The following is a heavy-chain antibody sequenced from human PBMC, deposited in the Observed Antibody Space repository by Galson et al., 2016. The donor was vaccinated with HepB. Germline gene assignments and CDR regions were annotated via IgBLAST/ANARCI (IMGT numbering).Heavy chain of an antibody. V-gene: IGHV3-23*01. J-gene: IGHJ6*04. CDR2: ISGKGDST. CDR1: GFTFSNFA. Sequence: SLRLSCAASGFTFSNFAMTWVRQAPGKGLEWISGISGKGDSTYYADSVKGRFTVSRDNSKNTLHLHMNSLRVDDTAVYYCANLGSGSFRWYFYEMEVWGKGTTVTVPS. D-gene: IGHD3-10*01. CDR3: ANLGSGSFRWYFYEMEV.